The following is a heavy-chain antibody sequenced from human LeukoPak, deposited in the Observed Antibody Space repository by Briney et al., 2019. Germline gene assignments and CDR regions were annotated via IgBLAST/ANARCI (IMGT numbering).Heavy chain of an antibody. CDR2: INPSGGTT. CDR3: ARDSDYGGNSEGFDY. D-gene: IGHD4-23*01. Sequence: ASVKVSCKASGYTLTSYHMHWVRQAPGQGLEWMGIINPSGGTTNYAQKFKGRVTMTRDMSTSTVYMELSSLTSEDTAVYYCARDSDYGGNSEGFDYWGQGTLVTVPS. V-gene: IGHV1-46*01. J-gene: IGHJ4*02. CDR1: GYTLTSYH.